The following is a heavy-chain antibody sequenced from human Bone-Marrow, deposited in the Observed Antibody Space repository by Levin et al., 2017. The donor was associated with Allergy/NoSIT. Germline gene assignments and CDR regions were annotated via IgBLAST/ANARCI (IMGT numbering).Heavy chain of an antibody. V-gene: IGHV6-1*01. CDR3: ARDLLIASRLRANYFDY. CDR1: GDSVSSNSAA. CDR2: TYYRSKWYN. Sequence: SETLSLTCAISGDSVSSNSAAWNWIRQSPSRGLEWLGRTYYRSKWYNDYAVSVKSRIIINPDTSKNQFSLHLNSVTPEDTAVYYCARDLLIASRLRANYFDYWGQGILVTVSS. J-gene: IGHJ4*02. D-gene: IGHD6-6*01.